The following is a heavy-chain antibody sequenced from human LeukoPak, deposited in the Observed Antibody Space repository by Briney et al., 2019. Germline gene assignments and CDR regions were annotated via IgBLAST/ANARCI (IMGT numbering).Heavy chain of an antibody. V-gene: IGHV3-15*01. CDR3: STDPAGTLVY. CDR2: IKTKTDGETT. Sequence: GGSLRLSRAASGFTFSSYEMNWVRQAPGKGLEWVGLIKTKTDGETTDYAAPVKGRFTISRDDSKNTVFLQMNMLKTDDTAVYYCSTDPAGTLVYWDQGTLVTVSS. CDR1: GFTFSSYE. D-gene: IGHD6-19*01. J-gene: IGHJ4*02.